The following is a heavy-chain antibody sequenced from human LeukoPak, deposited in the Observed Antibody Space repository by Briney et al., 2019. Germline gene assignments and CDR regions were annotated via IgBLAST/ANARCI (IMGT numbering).Heavy chain of an antibody. CDR3: ARSSSGYCEANY. CDR2: IYYTGST. CDR1: GGSISSYY. V-gene: IGHV4-59*01. Sequence: SVTLSLTCTVSGGSISSYYWSWIRQPPGKGLEWIGYIYYTGSTIYNPSLKTPVTKTVKTSKNQFSLKLNSVTAADTAVYYCARSSSGYCEANYWGEGTLGTVSS. D-gene: IGHD6-13*01. J-gene: IGHJ4*02.